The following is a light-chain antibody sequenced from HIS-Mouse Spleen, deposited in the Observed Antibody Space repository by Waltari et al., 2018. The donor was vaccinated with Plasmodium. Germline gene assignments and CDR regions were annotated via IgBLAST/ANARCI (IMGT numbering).Light chain of an antibody. J-gene: IGLJ1*01. CDR3: SSYTSSSTLNYV. CDR2: DVS. CDR1: SSDVGGYNY. Sequence: QSALTQPASVSGYPGQSITISCTGTSSDVGGYNYVSWYQQHPGKAPKLRIYDVSNRPSGVCNRFAGSKSGNTASLTISGLQAEDEADYYCSSYTSSSTLNYVFGTGTKVTVL. V-gene: IGLV2-14*03.